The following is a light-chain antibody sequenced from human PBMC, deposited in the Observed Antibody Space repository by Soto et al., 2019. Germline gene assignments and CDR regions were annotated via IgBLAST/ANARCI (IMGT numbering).Light chain of an antibody. CDR3: QQYKNWPPVT. Sequence: EIVMTQSSATLSVSPGERATLSCRASQSVSSNLVWYQQKPGQAPRLLIYGASTRATGIPARFSGSGSGTEFTLTISSLQSEDFAVYYCQQYKNWPPVTFGQGTKLEIK. CDR2: GAS. CDR1: QSVSSN. V-gene: IGKV3-15*01. J-gene: IGKJ2*01.